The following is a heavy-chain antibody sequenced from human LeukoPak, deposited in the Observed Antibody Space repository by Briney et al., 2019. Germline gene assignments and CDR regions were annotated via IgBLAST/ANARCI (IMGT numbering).Heavy chain of an antibody. Sequence: ASVTVSCKVSEYTLTELSMHWVRQAPGKGLEWLGGFDPEDGEIIYAQKFQGRVTMSGDTSTDTAYMELGSLRSDDTAVYYCAADRGDYSGSYWTAFDIWGQGTMVTVSS. CDR2: FDPEDGEI. V-gene: IGHV1-24*01. CDR3: AADRGDYSGSYWTAFDI. J-gene: IGHJ3*02. D-gene: IGHD1-26*01. CDR1: EYTLTELS.